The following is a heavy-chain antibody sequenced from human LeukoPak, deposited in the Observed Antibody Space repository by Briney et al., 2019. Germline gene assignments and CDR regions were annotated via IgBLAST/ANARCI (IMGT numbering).Heavy chain of an antibody. CDR1: GFIISSYS. CDR2: ISYDGSNK. J-gene: IGHJ6*02. CDR3: ATVPDEQFYGDYFGAYYYYGMDV. Sequence: GGSLRLSCAASGFIISSYSMHWVRQAPGKGLEWVALISYDGSNKYYADSVKGRFTISRDNSKNTLYLQMNSLRAEDTAVYYCATVPDEQFYGDYFGAYYYYGMDVWGQGTTVTVSS. V-gene: IGHV3-30-3*01. D-gene: IGHD4-17*01.